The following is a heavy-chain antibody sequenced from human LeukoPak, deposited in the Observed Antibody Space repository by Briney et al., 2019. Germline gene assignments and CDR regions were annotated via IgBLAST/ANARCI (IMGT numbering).Heavy chain of an antibody. D-gene: IGHD3-22*01. V-gene: IGHV3-33*01. CDR2: IWYDGSNK. J-gene: IGHJ4*02. Sequence: PGGSLRLSCAASGFTFSSYGMHWVRQAPGKGLKWVAVIWYDGSNKYYADSVKGRFTISRDNSKNTLYLQMNSLRAEDTAVYYCARDEALVVVNPTIDYWGQGTLVTVSS. CDR3: ARDEALVVVNPTIDY. CDR1: GFTFSSYG.